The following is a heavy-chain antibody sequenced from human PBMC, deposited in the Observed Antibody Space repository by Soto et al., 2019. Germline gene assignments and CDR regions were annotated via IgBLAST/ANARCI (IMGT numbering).Heavy chain of an antibody. V-gene: IGHV3-23*01. CDR2: ISGSGGST. J-gene: IGHJ4*02. D-gene: IGHD2-2*01. CDR3: AKSGRVGYCSSTSCRLFFDY. Sequence: GESLKISCAASGFTFSSYAMSWVRPAPGKGLEWVSAISGSGGSTYYADSVKGRFTISRDNSKNTLYLQMNSLRAEDTAVYYCAKSGRVGYCSSTSCRLFFDYWGQGTLVTVSS. CDR1: GFTFSSYA.